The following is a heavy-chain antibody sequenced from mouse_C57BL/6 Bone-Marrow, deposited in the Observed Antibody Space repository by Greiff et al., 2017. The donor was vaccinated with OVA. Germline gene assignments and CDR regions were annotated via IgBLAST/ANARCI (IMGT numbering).Heavy chain of an antibody. CDR2: IWSDGST. CDR3: AISYYGRSPWYAMDY. CDR1: GFSLTSYG. D-gene: IGHD1-1*01. V-gene: IGHV2-6*03. Sequence: VKLMESGPGLVAPSQSLSITCTVSGFSLTSYGVHWVRQPPGKGLEWLVVIWSDGSTTYNSAPKSRLSISKDNSKSQVFLKMNSLHTDDTAMYYCAISYYGRSPWYAMDYWGQGTSVTVSS. J-gene: IGHJ4*01.